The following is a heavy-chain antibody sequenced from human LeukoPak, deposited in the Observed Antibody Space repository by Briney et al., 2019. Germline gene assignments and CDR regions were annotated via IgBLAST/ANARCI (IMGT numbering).Heavy chain of an antibody. Sequence: GGSLRLSCAASGFTVSSNYMSRVRQAPGKGLEWVSVIYSGGSTYYADSVKGRFTISRDNSKNTLYLQMNSLRAEDTAVYYCARAERYSSSDGMDVWGQGTTVTVSS. CDR2: IYSGGST. V-gene: IGHV3-66*02. CDR3: ARAERYSSSDGMDV. D-gene: IGHD6-13*01. CDR1: GFTVSSNY. J-gene: IGHJ6*02.